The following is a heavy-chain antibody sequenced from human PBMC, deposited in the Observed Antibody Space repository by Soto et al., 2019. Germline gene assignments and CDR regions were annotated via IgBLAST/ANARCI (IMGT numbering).Heavy chain of an antibody. J-gene: IGHJ2*01. CDR3: AAEIQPPS. V-gene: IGHV3-23*01. CDR1: GFTSSDFA. Sequence: GGSLRLSCAASGFTSSDFAMSWVRQAPGKGLEWVSAISVSGGSTYYADSVKGRFTISRDNSKNTLYLQMNSLNAEDTAVYYCAAEIQPPSWGRGTLVTVSS. CDR2: ISVSGGST.